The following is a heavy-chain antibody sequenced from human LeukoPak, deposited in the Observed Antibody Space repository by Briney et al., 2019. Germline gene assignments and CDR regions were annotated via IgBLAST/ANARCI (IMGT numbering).Heavy chain of an antibody. CDR3: ARASRCSGGSCYSNYYYYMDV. Sequence: SVKVSCKASGGTFSSYAISWVRQAPGQGREWMGGIIPIFGTANYAQKFQGRVTITTDESTSTAYMELSSLRSEDTAVYYCARASRCSGGSCYSNYYYYMDVWGKGTTVTVSS. CDR1: GGTFSSYA. D-gene: IGHD2-15*01. CDR2: IIPIFGTA. J-gene: IGHJ6*03. V-gene: IGHV1-69*05.